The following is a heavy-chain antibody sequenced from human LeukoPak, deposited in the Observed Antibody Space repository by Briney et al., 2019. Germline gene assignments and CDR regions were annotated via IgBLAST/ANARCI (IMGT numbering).Heavy chain of an antibody. J-gene: IGHJ6*03. V-gene: IGHV1-46*01. CDR2: INPSGGNT. D-gene: IGHD2-2*01. Sequence: ASVKVSCKASGYIFTSYYIHWVRQAPGQGLEWMGIINPSGGNTNYAQKFQGRVTMTRNTSISTAYMELSSLRSEDTAVYYCARSRSTSYYYYMDVWGKGTTVTISS. CDR3: ARSRSTSYYYYMDV. CDR1: GYIFTSYY.